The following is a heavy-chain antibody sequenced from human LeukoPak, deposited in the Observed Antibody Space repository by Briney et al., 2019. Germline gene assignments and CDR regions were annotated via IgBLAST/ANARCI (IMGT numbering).Heavy chain of an antibody. CDR1: GFTFYDYA. J-gene: IGHJ4*02. D-gene: IGHD3-22*01. Sequence: GGSLRLSCAASGFTFYDYAIHWVRQAPGKGLEGVSGINWNSGSKHYADSVKGRFTISRDNAKNSLYLQMNSLRAEDTALYYCAKDFSSGYYYFDSWGQGTLVTVSS. CDR2: INWNSGSK. CDR3: AKDFSSGYYYFDS. V-gene: IGHV3-9*01.